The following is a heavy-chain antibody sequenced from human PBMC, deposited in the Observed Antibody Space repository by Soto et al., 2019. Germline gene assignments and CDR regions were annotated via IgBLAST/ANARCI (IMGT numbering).Heavy chain of an antibody. J-gene: IGHJ6*02. D-gene: IGHD6-13*01. CDR1: GFTFSSYG. CDR3: ARDRAGPCYYYGMDV. Sequence: QVQLVESGGGVVQPGRSLRLSCAASGFTFSSYGMHWVRQAPGKGLEWVAVIWYDGSNKYYADSVKGRFTISRDNSKNTLYLQMNSLRAEDTAVYYCARDRAGPCYYYGMDVWGQGTTVTVSS. V-gene: IGHV3-33*01. CDR2: IWYDGSNK.